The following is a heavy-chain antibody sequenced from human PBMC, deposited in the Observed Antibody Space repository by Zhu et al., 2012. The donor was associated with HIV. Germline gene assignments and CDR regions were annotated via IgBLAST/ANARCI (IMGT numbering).Heavy chain of an antibody. V-gene: IGHV4-38-2*01. D-gene: IGHD5-12*01. CDR2: IYHSGNT. J-gene: IGHJ3*02. CDR1: TYSISSGYY. Sequence: QVQLQESGPGLVKPSETLSLTCAVSTYSISSGYYWGWIRQPPGKGLEWIGSIYHSGNTYYNPSLKSRVTISVDTSKNQFSLKLSSVTAADTAVYYCARLPGWWLRFGRDDAFDIWGQGDNGHRLF. CDR3: ARLPGWWLRFGRDDAFDI.